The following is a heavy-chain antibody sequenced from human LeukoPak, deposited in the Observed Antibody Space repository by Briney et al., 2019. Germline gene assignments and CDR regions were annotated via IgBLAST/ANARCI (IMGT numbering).Heavy chain of an antibody. CDR2: ISGSGVST. V-gene: IGHV3-23*01. J-gene: IGHJ4*02. Sequence: PGGSLRLSCAASGFTFRTSGMSWVRQAPGKGLEWVSAISGSGVSTYYADSVKGRFTISRDNSKNTLYLQMNSLRAEDTAVYYCAKEQTSSSWYSGRWFWGQGTLVTVSS. D-gene: IGHD6-13*01. CDR3: AKEQTSSSWYSGRWF. CDR1: GFTFRTSG.